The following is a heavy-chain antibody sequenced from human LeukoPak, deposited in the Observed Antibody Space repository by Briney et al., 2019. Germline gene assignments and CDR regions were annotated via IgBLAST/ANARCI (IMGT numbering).Heavy chain of an antibody. Sequence: GGSLRLSCAASGFTFSSYAMHWVRQAPGKGLEWVAVISYDGSNKYYADSVKGRFTISRDNSKNTLYLQMNSLRAEDTAVYYCAKVGSDSSGWYGGFDYWGQGTLVTVSS. D-gene: IGHD6-19*01. CDR2: ISYDGSNK. V-gene: IGHV3-30-3*01. J-gene: IGHJ4*02. CDR1: GFTFSSYA. CDR3: AKVGSDSSGWYGGFDY.